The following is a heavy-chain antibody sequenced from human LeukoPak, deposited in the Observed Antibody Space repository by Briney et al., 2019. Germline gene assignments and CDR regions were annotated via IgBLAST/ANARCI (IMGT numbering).Heavy chain of an antibody. V-gene: IGHV3-7*01. CDR2: IKKDGGEI. CDR3: ARDRRATSAPDY. CDR1: GFNFSSHW. D-gene: IGHD1-1*01. Sequence: GGSLRLSCAASGFNFSSHWMSWVRQAPGKGLEWVANIKKDGGEIFYADSVKGRFTIFRDNAKNALYLQMSSLRGEDTALYYCARDRRATSAPDYWGQGTLVTVSS. J-gene: IGHJ4*02.